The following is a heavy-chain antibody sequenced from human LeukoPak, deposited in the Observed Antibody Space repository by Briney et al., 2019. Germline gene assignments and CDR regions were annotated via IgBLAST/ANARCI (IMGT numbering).Heavy chain of an antibody. CDR2: IYPGDSDT. CDR3: ARPSYYYGSGSYNY. J-gene: IGHJ4*02. D-gene: IGHD3-10*01. Sequence: GESLKISCKGSGYSFTSYWIGWVRPMPGKGLEWGGIIYPGDSDTRYSPSFQGQVTISADKSISTAYLQWSSLKASDTAMYYCARPSYYYGSGSYNYWGQGTLVTVSS. CDR1: GYSFTSYW. V-gene: IGHV5-51*01.